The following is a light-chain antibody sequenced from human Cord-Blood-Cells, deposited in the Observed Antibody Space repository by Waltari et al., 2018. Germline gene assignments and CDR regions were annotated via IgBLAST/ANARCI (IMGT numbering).Light chain of an antibody. Sequence: QIVLIQSAPVSRPLGLAMTPSCNQTSTDVGGYDSVPWYQQHPGKAPKLMIYDVSNRPSGVSNRFSGSKSGNTASLTISGLQAEDEADYYCSSYTSSSSYVFGTGTKVTVL. J-gene: IGLJ1*01. V-gene: IGLV2-14*01. CDR1: STDVGGYDS. CDR2: DVS. CDR3: SSYTSSSSYV.